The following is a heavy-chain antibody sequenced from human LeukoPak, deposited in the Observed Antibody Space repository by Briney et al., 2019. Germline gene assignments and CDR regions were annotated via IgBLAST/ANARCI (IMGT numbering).Heavy chain of an antibody. CDR1: GYTFTGYY. CDR3: ARRLSRLSHQFDY. CDR2: INPNSGGT. Sequence: ASVKVSCKASGYTFTGYYMHWVRQAPGQGLEWMGWINPNSGGTNYAQKFQGRVTMTRDTSISTAYMELSRPRSDDTAVYYCARRLSRLSHQFDYWGQGTLVTVSS. D-gene: IGHD2/OR15-2a*01. J-gene: IGHJ4*02. V-gene: IGHV1-2*02.